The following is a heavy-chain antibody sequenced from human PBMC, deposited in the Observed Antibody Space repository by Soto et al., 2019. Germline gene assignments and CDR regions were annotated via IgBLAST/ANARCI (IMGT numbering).Heavy chain of an antibody. CDR2: IIPIFGTA. CDR1: GGTFSRHA. Sequence: QVQLVQSGAEVRKPGSSVKVSCKASGGTFSRHAISWVRQAPGQRLEWMGGIIPIFGTAHHAQKFQGRVTIIADESTSTVYMELSSLRSEDTAMDYCGRGWGYDSNDYYYAYGGQGTLVIVAS. J-gene: IGHJ4*02. V-gene: IGHV1-69*01. D-gene: IGHD3-22*01. CDR3: GRGWGYDSNDYYYAY.